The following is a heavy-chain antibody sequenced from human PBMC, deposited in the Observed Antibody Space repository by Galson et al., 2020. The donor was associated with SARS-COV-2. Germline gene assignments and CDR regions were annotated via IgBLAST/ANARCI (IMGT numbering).Heavy chain of an antibody. D-gene: IGHD4-17*01. V-gene: IGHV4-30-2*01. J-gene: IGHJ3*02. CDR1: GTSISSGSYS. Sequence: SETLSLTCSDSGTSISSGSYSWNWIRQPPGKGLEWIGYISHSGGTYYNPSLKSRVTISGDRSKKQFSLRLSSVTAADTAVYYCARLHYGEYAPEAFDIWGQGTRATVAS. CDR3: ARLHYGEYAPEAFDI. CDR2: ISHSGGT.